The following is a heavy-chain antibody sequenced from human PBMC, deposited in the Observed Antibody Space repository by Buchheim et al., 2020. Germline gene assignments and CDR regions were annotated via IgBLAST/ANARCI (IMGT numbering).Heavy chain of an antibody. D-gene: IGHD2-15*01. CDR2: ISAHNDDT. V-gene: IGHV1-18*01. Sequence: QVQLVQSGAEVKKPGASVKVSCKASGYTFTRYGISWVRQAPGQGLEWMGWISAHNDDTKYSQKVQGRVTMTTDASTSTAYMELRSLRSDDTAVYYCARGDYCNGGSCYGGAIDYWGRGTL. J-gene: IGHJ4*02. CDR3: ARGDYCNGGSCYGGAIDY. CDR1: GYTFTRYG.